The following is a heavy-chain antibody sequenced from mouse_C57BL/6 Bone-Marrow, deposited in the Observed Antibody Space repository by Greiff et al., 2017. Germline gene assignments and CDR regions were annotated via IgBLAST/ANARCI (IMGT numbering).Heavy chain of an antibody. Sequence: VQLQQSGAELVKPGASVKMSCKASGYTFTSYWITWVKQRPGQGLEWIGDIYPGSGSTNYNEKFKSKATLTVDTSSSTAYMQLSSLTSEDSAVYYCARRGSLLGYAMDYWGQGTSVTVSS. J-gene: IGHJ4*01. CDR1: GYTFTSYW. D-gene: IGHD2-10*01. CDR2: IYPGSGST. V-gene: IGHV1-55*01. CDR3: ARRGSLLGYAMDY.